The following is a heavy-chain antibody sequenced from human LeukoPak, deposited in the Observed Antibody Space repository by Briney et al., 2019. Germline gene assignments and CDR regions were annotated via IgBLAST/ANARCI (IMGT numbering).Heavy chain of an antibody. CDR2: ISWNSGSI. J-gene: IGHJ3*02. Sequence: GRSLRLSCAASGFTFDDYAMHWVRQAPGKGLEWVSGISWNSGSIGYADSVKGRFTISRDNAKNSLYLQMNSLRAEDMALYYCAKDSTTGTTYPDAFDIWGQGTMVTVSS. V-gene: IGHV3-9*03. D-gene: IGHD1-1*01. CDR1: GFTFDDYA. CDR3: AKDSTTGTTYPDAFDI.